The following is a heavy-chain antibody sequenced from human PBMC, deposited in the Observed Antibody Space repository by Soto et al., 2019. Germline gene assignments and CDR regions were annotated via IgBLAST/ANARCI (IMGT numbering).Heavy chain of an antibody. J-gene: IGHJ6*02. CDR3: SAATGYSYYYYGMGV. Sequence: QVQLVQSGAEVKKPGASVKVSCKASGYHLTSYGISWVRQAPGQGLEWMGWISAYNGDTNYAQKFQGRGTLTTDTSTSTAELELRSLRSDDTAVYYCSAATGYSYYYYGMGVWGQGTTVTVSS. D-gene: IGHD3-9*01. V-gene: IGHV1-18*01. CDR2: ISAYNGDT. CDR1: GYHLTSYG.